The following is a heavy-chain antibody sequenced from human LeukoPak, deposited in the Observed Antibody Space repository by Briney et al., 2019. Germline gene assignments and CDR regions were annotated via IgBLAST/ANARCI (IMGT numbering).Heavy chain of an antibody. CDR1: GFTFGAYA. Sequence: GRSLRLSCAGSGFTFGAYAVSWVRQAPGKGLEWVGFIRSKAYGGTTEYAASVKGRFTISRDDSKSIAYLQMNSLKTEDTAVYYCPRGQLGATTCWGQGTLVTVSS. CDR2: IRSKAYGGTT. CDR3: PRGQLGATTC. D-gene: IGHD1-26*01. V-gene: IGHV3-49*04. J-gene: IGHJ4*02.